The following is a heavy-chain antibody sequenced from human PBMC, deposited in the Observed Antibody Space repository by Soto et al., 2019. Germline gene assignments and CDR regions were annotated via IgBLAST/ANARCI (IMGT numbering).Heavy chain of an antibody. CDR2: ISYSGST. Sequence: SETLSLTCTVSGGSISSCNYYWSWIRQPPGKGLEWIGFISYSGSTYYSLSLKSRVTISVDTSKNQFSLNLSFVTAADTAVYYCATMGTPATGLYYFDYWGQGTLVTVSS. D-gene: IGHD5-18*01. CDR3: ATMGTPATGLYYFDY. CDR1: GGSISSCNYY. J-gene: IGHJ4*02. V-gene: IGHV4-30-4*01.